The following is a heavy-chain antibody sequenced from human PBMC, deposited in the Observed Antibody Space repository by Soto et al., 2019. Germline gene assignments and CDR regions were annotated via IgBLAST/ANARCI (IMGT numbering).Heavy chain of an antibody. CDR3: ARAGYYDYVWGSYRPYYFDY. Sequence: ASVKVSCKASGYTFTSYDINWVRQATGQGLGWMGWMNPNSGNTGYAQKFQGRVTMTRNTSISTAYMELSSLRSEDTAVYYCARAGYYDYVWGSYRPYYFDYWGQGTLVTVSS. D-gene: IGHD3-16*02. CDR1: GYTFTSYD. V-gene: IGHV1-8*01. CDR2: MNPNSGNT. J-gene: IGHJ4*02.